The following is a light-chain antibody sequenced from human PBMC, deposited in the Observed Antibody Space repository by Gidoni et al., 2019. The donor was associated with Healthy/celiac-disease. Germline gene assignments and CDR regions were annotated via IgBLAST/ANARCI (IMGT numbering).Light chain of an antibody. CDR2: SNN. J-gene: IGLJ1*01. V-gene: IGLV1-47*02. CDR3: AAWDDSLSGRYV. CDR1: SSNIGSYY. Sequence: QSVLTPPPSASGTSGQRVSISCPGSSSNIGSYYVYWYQQLPGTAPKLLIYSNNQRPSGVPDRFSGSKSGTSASLAISGLRSEDEADYYCAAWDDSLSGRYVFGTGTKVTVL.